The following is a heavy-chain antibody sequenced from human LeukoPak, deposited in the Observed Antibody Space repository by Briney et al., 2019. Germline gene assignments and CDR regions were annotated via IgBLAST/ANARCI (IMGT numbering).Heavy chain of an antibody. J-gene: IGHJ4*02. Sequence: GGSLRLSCTASAFXFSSYWMHWVRQAPGKGLVWVSRINSGGSSTSYADSVKGRFTIYRDNAKNTLYLQMNSLRAEDTAVYYCARDRYSSAWYEEWGQGTLVTVSS. D-gene: IGHD6-19*01. CDR1: AFXFSSYW. CDR2: INSGGSST. V-gene: IGHV3-74*01. CDR3: ARDRYSSAWYEE.